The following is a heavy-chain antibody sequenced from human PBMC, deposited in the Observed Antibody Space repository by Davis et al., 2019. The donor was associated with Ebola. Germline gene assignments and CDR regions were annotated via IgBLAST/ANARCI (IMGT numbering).Heavy chain of an antibody. CDR1: GFTFSTSW. V-gene: IGHV3-7*01. J-gene: IGHJ4*02. Sequence: PGGSLRLSCVASGFTFSTSWMKWVRQAPGRGLEWLADIKPDGTETYYVDSVKGRFTISRDNRKNLVFLQLNSLRVEDTAVYYCTRDRGWLALDYWGQGILVTVSS. CDR3: TRDRGWLALDY. D-gene: IGHD6-19*01. CDR2: IKPDGTET.